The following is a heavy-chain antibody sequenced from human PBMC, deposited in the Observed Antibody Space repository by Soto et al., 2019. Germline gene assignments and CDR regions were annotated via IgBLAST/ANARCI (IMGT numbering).Heavy chain of an antibody. CDR2: ISSNSAYI. V-gene: IGHV3-21*01. Sequence: EVQLVESGGGLVTPGGSLRVSCAASGFTFRSYSMNWVRQAPGKGLEWISTISSNSAYIYYADSVEGRFTISRDTARNSVYLQLNSLRAEDAAIYYCSRDQSLGQPVAVDVWGQGTMVTVSS. CDR1: GFTFRSYS. CDR3: SRDQSLGQPVAVDV. J-gene: IGHJ3*01.